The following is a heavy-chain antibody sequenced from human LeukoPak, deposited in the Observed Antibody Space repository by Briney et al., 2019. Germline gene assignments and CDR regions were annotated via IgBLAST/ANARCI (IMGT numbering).Heavy chain of an antibody. CDR2: INPNSGGT. D-gene: IGHD5-18*01. CDR3: ARRPDADTAMVFDY. Sequence: RASVTVSCMASRYTFTGYYMHWLRQAPGQGLEWMGWINPNSGGTNYAQKFQGRVTMTRDTCISTAYMELSRLRSDDTAVYYCARRPDADTAMVFDYWGQGTLVTVSS. V-gene: IGHV1-2*02. CDR1: RYTFTGYY. J-gene: IGHJ4*02.